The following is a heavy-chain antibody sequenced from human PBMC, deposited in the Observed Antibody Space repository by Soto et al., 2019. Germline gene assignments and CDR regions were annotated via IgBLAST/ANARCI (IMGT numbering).Heavy chain of an antibody. Sequence: SETLSLTCTVSGASITFAGYSWRWIRQTPGKGLEWIGYINHLETTFYNPSFESRLTLSIDRAKNQFSLKLHSMSAADRAVYFCARGGGSDSFDYWGQGILVTVSS. CDR2: INHLETT. D-gene: IGHD1-26*01. J-gene: IGHJ4*02. V-gene: IGHV4-30-2*01. CDR3: ARGGGSDSFDY. CDR1: GASITFAGYS.